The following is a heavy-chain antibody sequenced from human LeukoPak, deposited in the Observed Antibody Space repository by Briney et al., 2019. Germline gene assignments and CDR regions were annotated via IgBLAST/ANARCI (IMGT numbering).Heavy chain of an antibody. D-gene: IGHD3-9*01. V-gene: IGHV1-18*01. CDR2: ISAYNGNT. CDR3: ARELRYFDWLFNMDV. J-gene: IGHJ6*02. CDR1: GYTFTSYG. Sequence: VASVKVSCKASGYTFTSYGISWVRQAPGQGLEWMGWISAYNGNTNYAQKLQGRVTMTTDTSTSTAYMELRSLRSDDTAVYYCARELRYFDWLFNMDVWGQGTTVTVSS.